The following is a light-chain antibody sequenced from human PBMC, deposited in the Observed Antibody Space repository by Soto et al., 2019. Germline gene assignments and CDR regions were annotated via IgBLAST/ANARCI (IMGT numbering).Light chain of an antibody. V-gene: IGLV2-8*01. J-gene: IGLJ2*01. CDR2: EVN. CDR1: SSDIGAYNY. CDR3: CSYGGRDNLI. Sequence: QSVLTQPPSASGSPGQSVTISCTGTSSDIGAYNYVSWFQQHPGDAPKLIISEVNKRPSGVPNRFSGSKSGNTASLTVSGLQAEDEADYYCCSYGGRDNLIFGGGTKLTVL.